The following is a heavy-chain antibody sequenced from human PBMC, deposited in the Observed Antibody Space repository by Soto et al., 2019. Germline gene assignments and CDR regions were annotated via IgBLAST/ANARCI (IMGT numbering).Heavy chain of an antibody. CDR2: INHSGST. J-gene: IGHJ4*02. D-gene: IGHD5-18*01. V-gene: IGHV4-34*01. CDR3: ARGGYSYAFGY. CDR1: GGSFSGYY. Sequence: QVQLQQWGAGLLKPSETLSLTCAVYGGSFSGYYWSWIRHPPGKGLEWIGEINHSGSTNYNPSLKSRVTISVETSKNQFSLKLSSVSAADTAVYYCARGGYSYAFGYWGQGTLVTVSS.